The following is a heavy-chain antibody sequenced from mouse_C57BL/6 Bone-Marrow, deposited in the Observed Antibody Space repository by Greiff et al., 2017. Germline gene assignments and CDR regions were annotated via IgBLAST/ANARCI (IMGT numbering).Heavy chain of an antibody. CDR3: AQITTVVATRWYVDV. CDR2: IDPNSGGT. V-gene: IGHV1-72*01. J-gene: IGHJ1*03. Sequence: QVQLQQPGAELVKPGASVKLSCKASGYTFTSYWMHWVKQRPGRGLEWIGRIDPNSGGTKYNEKFKSKATLTVDKPTSTAYMQLSSLTSEDSAVYYWAQITTVVATRWYVDVGGTGTTVTVSS. D-gene: IGHD1-1*01. CDR1: GYTFTSYW.